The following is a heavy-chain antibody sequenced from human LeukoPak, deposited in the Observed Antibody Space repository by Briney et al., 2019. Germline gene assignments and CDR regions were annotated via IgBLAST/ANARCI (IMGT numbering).Heavy chain of an antibody. CDR1: GFTFSSYA. J-gene: IGHJ4*02. Sequence: GGSLRLSCAASGFTFSSYAMSWVRQAPGKGLEWVSSISSSSSYIYYADSVKGRFTISRDNAKNSLYLQMNSLRAEDTAVYYCASSRDPTVVTPDVPYWGQGTLVTVSS. D-gene: IGHD4-23*01. V-gene: IGHV3-21*01. CDR3: ASSRDPTVVTPDVPY. CDR2: ISSSSSYI.